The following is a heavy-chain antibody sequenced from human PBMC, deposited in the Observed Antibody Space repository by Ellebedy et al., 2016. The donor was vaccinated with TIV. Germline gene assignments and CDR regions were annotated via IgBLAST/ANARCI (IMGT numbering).Heavy chain of an antibody. CDR2: SFYSGST. D-gene: IGHD3-10*01. J-gene: IGHJ6*02. V-gene: IGHV4-39*01. CDR3: ARVDYYGSGSYLSPGGYYYYGMDV. CDR1: GGSISSSSYY. Sequence: SETLSLTCTVSGGSISSSSYYWGWIRQPPGKGLEWIGSSFYSGSTYYNPSLKSRVTISVDTSKNQFSLKLSSVTAADTAVYYCARVDYYGSGSYLSPGGYYYYGMDVWGQGTTVTVSS.